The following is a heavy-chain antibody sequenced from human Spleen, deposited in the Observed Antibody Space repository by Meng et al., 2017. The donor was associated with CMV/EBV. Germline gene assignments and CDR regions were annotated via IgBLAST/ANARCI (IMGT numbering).Heavy chain of an antibody. J-gene: IGHJ5*02. CDR1: GGTFSSHT. CDR3: ARSCSVAGGCPVRA. CDR2: LIPILGIA. V-gene: IGHV1-69*02. D-gene: IGHD2-15*01. Sequence: VKRVQSRAEEKKPGAAAEVSSKASGGTFSSHTISWVRQAPGQGLEWMGRLIPILGIANYAQKCQGRVTISADTCTNTVYMEVRSLRSDDTAIYYCARSCSVAGGCPVRAWGQGTLVTVSS.